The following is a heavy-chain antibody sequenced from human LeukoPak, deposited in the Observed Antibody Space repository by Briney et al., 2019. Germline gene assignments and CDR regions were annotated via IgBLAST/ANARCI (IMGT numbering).Heavy chain of an antibody. CDR3: ARDGIAVYFDY. CDR2: IKQDGSEK. D-gene: IGHD6-19*01. CDR1: GFPFSSYW. V-gene: IGHV3-7*01. J-gene: IGHJ4*02. Sequence: TGGSLRLSCAASGFPFSSYWMSWVRQAPGKGLEWVANIKQDGSEKYYVDSVKGRFTISRDNAKNSLYLQMNSLRAEDTAVYYCARDGIAVYFDYWGQGTLVTVSS.